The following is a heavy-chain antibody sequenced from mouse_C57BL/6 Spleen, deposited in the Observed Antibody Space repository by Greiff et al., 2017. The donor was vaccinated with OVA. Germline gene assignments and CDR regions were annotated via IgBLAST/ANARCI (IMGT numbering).Heavy chain of an antibody. Sequence: QVQLKQSGPELVKPGASVKISCKASGYAFSSSWMNWVKQRPGKGLEWIGRIYPGDGDTNYNGKFKGKATLTADKSSSTAYMQLSSLTSEDSAVYFCARWEVLRPPYYYAMDYWGQGTSVTVSS. CDR3: ARWEVLRPPYYYAMDY. CDR2: IYPGDGDT. CDR1: GYAFSSSW. D-gene: IGHD4-1*01. V-gene: IGHV1-82*01. J-gene: IGHJ4*01.